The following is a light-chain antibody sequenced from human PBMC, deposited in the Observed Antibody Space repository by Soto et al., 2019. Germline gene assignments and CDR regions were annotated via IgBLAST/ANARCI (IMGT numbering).Light chain of an antibody. CDR3: LQDYNYPWT. Sequence: AIQMTQSPSSLSASVGDRVTITCRASQGIRNDLGWYQQNPGKAPKLLIYAASSLQSGVTSRFSGSGSGTDFTLTISSLQPEDFATYYCLQDYNYPWTFGQGTKVDIK. CDR2: AAS. J-gene: IGKJ1*01. CDR1: QGIRND. V-gene: IGKV1-6*01.